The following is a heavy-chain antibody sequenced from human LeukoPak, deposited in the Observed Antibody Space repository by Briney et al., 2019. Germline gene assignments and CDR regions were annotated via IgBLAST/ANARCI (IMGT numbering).Heavy chain of an antibody. CDR2: INHSGST. CDR3: ARGRGYCSGGSCYPAY. J-gene: IGHJ4*02. Sequence: SETLSLTCAVYGGSFSGYYWSWIRQPPGKGLEWIGEINHSGSTNYNPSLKSRVTISVDTSKNQFSLKLSSATAADTAVYYCARGRGYCSGGSCYPAYWGQGTLVTVSS. V-gene: IGHV4-34*01. CDR1: GGSFSGYY. D-gene: IGHD2-15*01.